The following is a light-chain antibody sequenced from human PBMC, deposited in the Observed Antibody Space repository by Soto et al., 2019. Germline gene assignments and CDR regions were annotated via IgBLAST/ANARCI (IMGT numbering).Light chain of an antibody. Sequence: EIILTQSPDTLSLSPGERATLSCRASQSVSTYLAWYQQKPGQAPRLLIYDASTRATDIPARFSGSGSGTEFTLTITSLQSEDFAVYYCQQYNDWPPRTFGQGTKVDIK. V-gene: IGKV3-15*01. CDR1: QSVSTY. CDR3: QQYNDWPPRT. J-gene: IGKJ1*01. CDR2: DAS.